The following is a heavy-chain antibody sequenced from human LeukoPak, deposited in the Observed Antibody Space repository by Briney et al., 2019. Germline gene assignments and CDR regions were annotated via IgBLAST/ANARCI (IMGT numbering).Heavy chain of an antibody. CDR2: ISYSGST. CDR3: AKSLYIRSRQGFDY. CDR1: GFTFATYA. D-gene: IGHD1-26*01. V-gene: IGHV3-23*01. J-gene: IGHJ4*02. Sequence: PGGSLRLSCAASGFTFATYAMSWVRQAPGKGLEWVSDISYSGSTYYADSVKARFTISRDNSKNTLYLQMSSLRDEDTAIYYCAKSLYIRSRQGFDYWGQGTPLTVSS.